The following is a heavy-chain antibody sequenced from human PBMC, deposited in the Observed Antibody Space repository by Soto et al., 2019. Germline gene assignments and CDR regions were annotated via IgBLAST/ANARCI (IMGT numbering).Heavy chain of an antibody. CDR3: ARDQLRALTGIEPDY. D-gene: IGHD3-9*01. J-gene: IGHJ4*02. V-gene: IGHV3-74*01. CDR2: ITSDGSST. Sequence: EVQLLESGGGLVQPGGSLRLSCAASGFTFSSYWMHWVRQVPGKGLVWVSRITSDGSSTSYADSVKGRFTISRDKAKNTLYLQTNSLRAEDTAVYSCARDQLRALTGIEPDYWGQETLVTVSS. CDR1: GFTFSSYW.